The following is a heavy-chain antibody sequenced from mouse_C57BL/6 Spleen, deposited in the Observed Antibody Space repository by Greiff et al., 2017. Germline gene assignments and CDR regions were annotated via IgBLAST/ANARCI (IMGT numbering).Heavy chain of an antibody. CDR1: GFTFSSYA. CDR3: ARNAY. V-gene: IGHV5-4*01. CDR2: ISDGGSYT. Sequence: EVQLVESGGGLVKPGGSLKLSCAASGFTFSSYAMSWVRQTPEKRLEWVATISDGGSYTYYPDNVKGRFTNSRDTAKNNLYLQMSHLKSEDTAMYYCARNAYWGQGTLVTVSA. J-gene: IGHJ3*01.